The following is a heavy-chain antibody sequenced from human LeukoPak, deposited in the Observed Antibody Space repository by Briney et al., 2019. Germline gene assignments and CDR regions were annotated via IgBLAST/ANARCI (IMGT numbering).Heavy chain of an antibody. J-gene: IGHJ4*02. CDR2: IKQDGSEK. Sequence: GGPLRLSCAASGFTFSTYWMSWVRQAPGKGLEWVANIKQDGSEKYYVDSAKGRFTISRDNAKNSLYLQMNSLRAEDTAMYYCARDSAGNDYWGQGTLVTVSS. V-gene: IGHV3-7*01. D-gene: IGHD6-13*01. CDR3: ARDSAGNDY. CDR1: GFTFSTYW.